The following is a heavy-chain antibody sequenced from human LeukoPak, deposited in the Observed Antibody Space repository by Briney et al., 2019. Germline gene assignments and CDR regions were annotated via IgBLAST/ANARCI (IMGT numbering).Heavy chain of an antibody. D-gene: IGHD1-26*01. CDR3: ARDGDVGALDY. CDR2: IGTAGDT. Sequence: GGSLRLSCAASGFTFSSYDMHWVRQATGKGLEWVSAIGTAGDTYYPGSVKGRFTVSRENAKNSLYLQMNSLRAGDTAVYYCARDGDVGALDYWGHGTLVTVSS. CDR1: GFTFSSYD. J-gene: IGHJ4*01. V-gene: IGHV3-13*01.